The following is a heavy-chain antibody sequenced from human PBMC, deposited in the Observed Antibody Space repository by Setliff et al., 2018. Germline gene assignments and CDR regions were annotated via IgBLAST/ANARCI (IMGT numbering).Heavy chain of an antibody. CDR1: GFTFSNAW. CDR3: MSTPSGTYSTYYYYYNMDV. V-gene: IGHV3-15*01. D-gene: IGHD3-10*01. CDR2: IRSKTDGGTS. Sequence: GGSLRLSCAASGFTFSNAWMTWVRQAPGKGLEWVGRIRSKTDGGTSDYAAPVIGRFIITSDVSKRTLYLQMNSLKNEDTALYYCMSTPSGTYSTYYYYYNMDVWGKGTQVTVSS. J-gene: IGHJ6*03.